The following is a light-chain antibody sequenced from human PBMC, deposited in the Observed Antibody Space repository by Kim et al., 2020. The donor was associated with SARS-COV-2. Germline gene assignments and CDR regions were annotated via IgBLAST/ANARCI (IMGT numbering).Light chain of an antibody. CDR3: QQHHSFPLT. CDR2: SAF. V-gene: IGKV1-9*01. CDR1: KGINSK. Sequence: SATVGDTVTISCRASKGINSKLAWYQQRPRKAPNLLIYSAFTLHSGVPSRFGGSGYGADFTLTITSLQPEDFATYHCQQHHSFPLTFGGGTKLEI. J-gene: IGKJ4*01.